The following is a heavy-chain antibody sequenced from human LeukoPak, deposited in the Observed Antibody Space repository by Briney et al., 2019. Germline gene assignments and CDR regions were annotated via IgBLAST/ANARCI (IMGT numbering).Heavy chain of an antibody. CDR3: AKGGARYCSGGSCSRWYYMDV. J-gene: IGHJ6*03. CDR1: GFTFSSYG. D-gene: IGHD2-15*01. V-gene: IGHV3-30*02. CDR2: IRYDGSNK. Sequence: GGSLRLSCAASGFTFSSYGMHWVRQAPGKELEWVTFIRYDGSNKYYADSVKGRFTISRDNSKITLYLQMNSLRAEDTAVYYCAKGGARYCSGGSCSRWYYMDVWGKGTTVTV.